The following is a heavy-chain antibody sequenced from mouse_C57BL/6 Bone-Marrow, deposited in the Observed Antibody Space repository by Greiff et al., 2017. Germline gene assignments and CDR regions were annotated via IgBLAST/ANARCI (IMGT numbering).Heavy chain of an antibody. CDR2: INPNNGGT. CDR3: ARDGNYPYAMDY. V-gene: IGHV1-26*01. J-gene: IGHJ4*01. Sequence: VQLQQSGPELVKPGASVKISCKASGYTFTDYYMNWVKQSHGKSLEWSGDINPNNGGTSYNQKFKGKATLTVDKSSSTAYMQLSSLTSEDSAVYYCARDGNYPYAMDYWGRETSDTAST. D-gene: IGHD2-1*01. CDR1: GYTFTDYY.